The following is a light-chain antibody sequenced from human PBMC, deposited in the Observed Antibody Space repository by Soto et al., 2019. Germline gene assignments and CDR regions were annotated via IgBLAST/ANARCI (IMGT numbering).Light chain of an antibody. J-gene: IGKJ2*01. CDR3: QQCGPSLRYT. CDR1: QAVTGNY. Sequence: EVVLTQSPDTLSLSSGETATLSCRASQAVTGNYLAWYQQKPGQAPRLLIYGTSNRATGIPDRFSGSGSGTDFTLTISRLEPEDFAVYYCQQCGPSLRYTFGQGTKLEIK. CDR2: GTS. V-gene: IGKV3-20*01.